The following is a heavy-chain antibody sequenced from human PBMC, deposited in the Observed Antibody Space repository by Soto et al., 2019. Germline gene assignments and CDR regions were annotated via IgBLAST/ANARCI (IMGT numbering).Heavy chain of an antibody. CDR2: INHSGGT. V-gene: IGHV4-34*01. J-gene: IGHJ4*02. Sequence: SETLSLTCGVYGGSFSGHYWTWIRQSPGKGLEWIGEINHSGGTNYNPSLKSRVTISVDTSKSQFSLKLTSVTAADTAVYYCSREWTQLSWFDYWGQGILVTVSS. D-gene: IGHD5-18*01. CDR3: SREWTQLSWFDY. CDR1: GGSFSGHY.